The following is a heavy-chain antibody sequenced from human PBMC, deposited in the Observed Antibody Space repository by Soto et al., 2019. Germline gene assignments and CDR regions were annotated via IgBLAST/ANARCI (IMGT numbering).Heavy chain of an antibody. CDR3: ASRDPGTSVDY. Sequence: QVQLQESGPGLVKPSGTLSLTCAVSGGSFTSNNWWTWVRQPPGQGLEWIGEIYRTGSTNYNPSLKSRVTISLDKSENQFSLKGTSLTAAVTAVYYCASRDPGTSVDYWGQGTLVTVSS. J-gene: IGHJ4*02. CDR1: GGSFTSNNW. CDR2: IYRTGST. V-gene: IGHV4-4*02. D-gene: IGHD1-7*01.